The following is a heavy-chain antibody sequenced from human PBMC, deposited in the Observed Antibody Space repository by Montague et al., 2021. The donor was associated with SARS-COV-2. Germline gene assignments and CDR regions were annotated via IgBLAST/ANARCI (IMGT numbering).Heavy chain of an antibody. CDR2: MYETGNM. CDR3: SCNMAY. J-gene: IGHJ4*02. D-gene: IGHD2/OR15-2a*01. CDR1: SGSLSNYY. Sequence: SETLSLTCTVSSGSLSNYYWSWIRQSPAEGLEWIGYMYETGNMIYNPSLRSRVTISADTSKSQFSLRLTPVTAADSARYYCSCNMAYWGQGILVTV. V-gene: IGHV4-4*09.